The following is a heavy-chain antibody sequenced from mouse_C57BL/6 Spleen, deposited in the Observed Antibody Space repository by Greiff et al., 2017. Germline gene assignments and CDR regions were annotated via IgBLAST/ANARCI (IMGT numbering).Heavy chain of an antibody. V-gene: IGHV1-50*01. CDR2: IDPSDSYT. CDR1: GYTFTSYW. Sequence: VQLQQPGAELVKPGASVKLSCKASGYTFTSYWMQWVKQRPGQGLEWIGEIDPSDSYTNYNQKFKGKATLTVDTSSSTADMQLSSLTSEDSAVYYCARMEAADVEYAMDYWGQGTSVTVSS. J-gene: IGHJ4*01. CDR3: ARMEAADVEYAMDY.